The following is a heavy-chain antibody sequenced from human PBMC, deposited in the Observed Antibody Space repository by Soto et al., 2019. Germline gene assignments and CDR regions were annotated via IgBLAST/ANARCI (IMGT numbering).Heavy chain of an antibody. V-gene: IGHV4-59*01. J-gene: IGHJ5*02. Sequence: PSETLSLTCTVSGDSISTYYSSWIRQPPGKGLEWIAYIYYTGNTYYNPSLKSRVTISMDTSKNQFSLKLSSVTAADTAVYYCARYYYDSSGYYYGWFDPWGQGTMVTVYS. CDR3: ARYYYDSSGYYYGWFDP. CDR2: IYYTGNT. CDR1: GDSISTYY. D-gene: IGHD3-22*01.